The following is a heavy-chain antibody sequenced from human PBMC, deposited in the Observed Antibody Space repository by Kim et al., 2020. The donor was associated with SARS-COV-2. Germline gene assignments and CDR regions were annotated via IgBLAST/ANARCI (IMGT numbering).Heavy chain of an antibody. D-gene: IGHD3-22*01. V-gene: IGHV3-30*02. Sequence: VKGRFTISRDKSKNTLYLQMNSLRAEDTAVYYCAKDPYDSSGYGGLYFDYWGQGTLVTVSS. CDR3: AKDPYDSSGYGGLYFDY. J-gene: IGHJ4*02.